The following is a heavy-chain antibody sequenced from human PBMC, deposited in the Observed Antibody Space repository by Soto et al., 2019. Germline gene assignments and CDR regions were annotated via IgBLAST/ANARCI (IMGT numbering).Heavy chain of an antibody. Sequence: GGSLRLSCAASGFTFSSHWMTWVRQAPGKGLEWVANIKQDGTIKYYVDSVKGRFTISGDNAKNSLYLQMNSLRAEDTAVYYCARSIGGSSSLWGQGTLVTVSS. V-gene: IGHV3-7*01. CDR2: IKQDGTIK. CDR3: ARSIGGSSSL. CDR1: GFTFSSHW. D-gene: IGHD3-16*01. J-gene: IGHJ4*02.